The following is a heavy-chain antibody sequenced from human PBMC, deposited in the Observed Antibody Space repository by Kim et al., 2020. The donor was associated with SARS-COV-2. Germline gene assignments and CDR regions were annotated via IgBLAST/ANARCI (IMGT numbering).Heavy chain of an antibody. D-gene: IGHD6-13*01. CDR1: GFTFSSYW. V-gene: IGHV3-7*01. CDR2: IKQDGSEK. CDR3: ARDRGDRIADYYYYGMDV. J-gene: IGHJ6*02. Sequence: GGSLRLSCAASGFTFSSYWMSWVRQAPGKGLEWVANIKQDGSEKYYVDSVKGRFTISRDNAKNSLYLQMNSLRAEDTAVYYCARDRGDRIADYYYYGMDVWPRDHGHRLL.